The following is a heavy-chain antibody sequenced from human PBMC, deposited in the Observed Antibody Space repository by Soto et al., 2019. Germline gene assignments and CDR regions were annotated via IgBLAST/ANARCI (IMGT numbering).Heavy chain of an antibody. CDR3: ARGYVLRFLEWSPYGMDV. V-gene: IGHV4-4*02. D-gene: IGHD3-3*01. CDR1: GGSVRTANW. J-gene: IGHJ6*02. CDR2: IFHGGTT. Sequence: PSETLSLTCAVSGGSVRTANWWSWVRQSPGKGLEWIGEIFHGGTTYYNPSLKSRLTISIDTSKNQFSLKLSSVTAADTAVYYCARGYVLRFLEWSPYGMDVWGQGTTVTVSS.